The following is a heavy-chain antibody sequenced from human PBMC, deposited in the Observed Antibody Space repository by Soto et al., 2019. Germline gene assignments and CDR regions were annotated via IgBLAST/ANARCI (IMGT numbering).Heavy chain of an antibody. V-gene: IGHV1-2*02. Sequence: GASVKVSCKASGYTFTDYYIHWVRQAPGQGLEWIGWINPKSGGTSYAQKFQGRVAMARDTSLTTAYMALSSLRSDDAAVYYCASWYYTTRGHEAFDIWGQGTMVTVSS. CDR1: GYTFTDYY. J-gene: IGHJ3*02. D-gene: IGHD1-26*01. CDR2: INPKSGGT. CDR3: ASWYYTTRGHEAFDI.